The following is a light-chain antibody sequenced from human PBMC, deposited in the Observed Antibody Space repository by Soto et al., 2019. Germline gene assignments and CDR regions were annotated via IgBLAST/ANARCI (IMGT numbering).Light chain of an antibody. CDR2: GVS. V-gene: IGKV3-20*01. J-gene: IGKJ4*01. Sequence: EIVLTHSPGTLSLSPGERATLSCRASQSVISSSLAWYQQKPGQSPRFLIYGVSSRATGIPDRFSGSGSGTDFTLTISRLEPEDFAVYYCQQYCTSPHTFGGGTKVET. CDR1: QSVISSS. CDR3: QQYCTSPHT.